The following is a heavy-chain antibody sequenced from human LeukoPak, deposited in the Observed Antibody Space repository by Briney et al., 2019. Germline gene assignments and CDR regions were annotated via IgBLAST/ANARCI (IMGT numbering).Heavy chain of an antibody. Sequence: SETLSLTCTVSGGSISNYYWSWIRQPPGKGLEWIGYVYYSGSTNYNPSLKSRVTISVDASKNQFSLKLSSVIAADTAVYYCARGPMVRGVIIRLPLHHWFDPWGQGTLVTVSS. D-gene: IGHD3-10*01. CDR1: GGSISNYY. CDR3: ARGPMVRGVIIRLPLHHWFDP. J-gene: IGHJ5*02. CDR2: VYYSGST. V-gene: IGHV4-59*12.